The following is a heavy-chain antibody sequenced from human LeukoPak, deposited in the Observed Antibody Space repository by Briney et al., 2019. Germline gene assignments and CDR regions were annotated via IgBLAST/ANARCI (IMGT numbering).Heavy chain of an antibody. CDR1: GFTFSSYS. Sequence: PGGSLRLSCAASGFTFSSYSMNRVRQAPGKGLEWVSSISSSSSYIYYADSVKGRFTISRDNAKNSLYLQMNSLRAEDTAVYYCARDRSSSWYDYWGQGTLVTVSS. CDR2: ISSSSSYI. CDR3: ARDRSSSWYDY. J-gene: IGHJ4*02. V-gene: IGHV3-21*01. D-gene: IGHD6-13*01.